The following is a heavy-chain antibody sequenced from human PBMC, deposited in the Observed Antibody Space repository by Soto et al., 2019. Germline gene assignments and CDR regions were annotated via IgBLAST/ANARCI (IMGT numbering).Heavy chain of an antibody. V-gene: IGHV3-21*01. Sequence: GGSLRLSCAASGFTFSTYGMNWVRQAPEKGLEWLSSISDSGHYIYYADSVKGRFTMSRDNAKNSLFLQMNSMRGEDTAVDYCARSGLALPYSASHWFDPWGHGTLVTVSS. CDR1: GFTFSTYG. CDR2: ISDSGHYI. J-gene: IGHJ5*02. CDR3: ARSGLALPYSASHWFDP. D-gene: IGHD3-22*01.